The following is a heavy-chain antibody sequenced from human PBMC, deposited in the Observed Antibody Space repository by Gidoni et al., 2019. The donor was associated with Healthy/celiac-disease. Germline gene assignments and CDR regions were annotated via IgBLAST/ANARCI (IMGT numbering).Heavy chain of an antibody. CDR1: GYTFPSYG. V-gene: IGHV1-18*01. CDR3: TRTGIDEASGWYDP. CDR2: ISAYNGNT. D-gene: IGHD1-26*01. Sequence: PGASVKVSCKASGYTFPSYGICWLRQAPGQGLEWMGWISAYNGNTNYAQKLQGRATMTTDTSTSTAYMELRPRRCDDTAEYCGTRTGIDEASGWYDPWGQGTLVTVSS. J-gene: IGHJ5*02.